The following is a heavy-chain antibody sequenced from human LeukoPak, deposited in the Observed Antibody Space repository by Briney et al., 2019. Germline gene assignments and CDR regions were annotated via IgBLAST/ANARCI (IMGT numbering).Heavy chain of an antibody. CDR2: IKQDGSET. Sequence: GGSLSLSCAASGFTFSTYWMSWVRQTPAVGLEWVANIKQDGSETDYADSVKGRFTISRDNAKNSLYLQMNSLRVEDTAVYYCGRHGGAFEMWGQGTMVTVSS. CDR3: GRHGGAFEM. J-gene: IGHJ3*02. CDR1: GFTFSTYW. V-gene: IGHV3-7*01.